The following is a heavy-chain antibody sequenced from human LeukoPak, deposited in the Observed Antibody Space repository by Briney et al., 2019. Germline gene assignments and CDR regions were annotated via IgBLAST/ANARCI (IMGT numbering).Heavy chain of an antibody. V-gene: IGHV4-59*11. CDR3: AGYSGDGDGFPYWFDP. D-gene: IGHD2-21*01. J-gene: IGHJ5*02. CDR2: FYNSGSF. Sequence: SETLSLTCNVSGASISSHYWSWIRQSPGRGLEWIGFFYNSGSFKYHPSLKSRLAISADTSKNQYSLTLSSVTAADTALHYCAGYSGDGDGFPYWFDPWGQGTLVTVSS. CDR1: GASISSHY.